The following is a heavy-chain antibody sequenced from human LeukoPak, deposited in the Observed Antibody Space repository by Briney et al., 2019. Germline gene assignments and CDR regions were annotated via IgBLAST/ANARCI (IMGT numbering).Heavy chain of an antibody. V-gene: IGHV4-30-2*01. J-gene: IGHJ4*02. Sequence: PSETLSLTCTVSGGSVSSGGYYWTWIRQPPVTGLEWIGAIYQSGSTYYNPSLKSRVTISVDRSKNQFSLKLSSVTAADTAVYYCARSPPLGVDYWGQGTLVTVSS. D-gene: IGHD3-16*01. CDR2: IYQSGST. CDR3: ARSPPLGVDY. CDR1: GGSVSSGGYY.